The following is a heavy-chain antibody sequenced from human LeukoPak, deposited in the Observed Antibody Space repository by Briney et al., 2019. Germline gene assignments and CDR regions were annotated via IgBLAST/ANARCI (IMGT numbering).Heavy chain of an antibody. CDR2: IYTSGST. Sequence: SETLSLTCTVSGGSISSGSYYWSWIRQPAGKGLEWIGRIYTSGSTNYNPSLKGRVTISVDTSKNQFSLKLSSVTAADTAVYYWARAGWGGYLGATDYWGQGTLVTVSS. CDR3: ARAGWGGYLGATDY. CDR1: GGSISSGSYY. J-gene: IGHJ4*02. V-gene: IGHV4-61*02. D-gene: IGHD3-3*01.